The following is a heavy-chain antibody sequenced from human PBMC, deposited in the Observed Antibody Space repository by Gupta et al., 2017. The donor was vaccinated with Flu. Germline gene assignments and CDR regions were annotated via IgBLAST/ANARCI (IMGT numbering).Heavy chain of an antibody. D-gene: IGHD3-3*01. CDR3: ARKGEFWSGPDV. CDR2: ISSPRTTR. Sequence: TFSRYNMNWFRQAPGKGLEWVAFISSPRTTRNYADSVRDRLTISRDNAKNSLYLQMNSLRAGDTAVYYCARKGEFWSGPDVWGQGTTVTVSS. CDR1: TFSRYN. V-gene: IGHV3-48*01. J-gene: IGHJ6*02.